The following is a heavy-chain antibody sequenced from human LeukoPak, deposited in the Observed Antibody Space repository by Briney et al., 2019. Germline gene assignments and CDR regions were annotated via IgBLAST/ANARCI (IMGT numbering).Heavy chain of an antibody. CDR1: GFTFGDHA. J-gene: IGHJ3*02. Sequence: GGSLRLSCTASGFTFGDHAMTWVRQAPGKGLEWVGFIRSKAYGGTTDYAASVKGRFTISRDDSKSIAYLQMNSLKTEDTAVYYCTRDPTDIVVVPATIGDAFGIWGQGTMVTVSS. CDR2: IRSKAYGGTT. D-gene: IGHD2-2*01. V-gene: IGHV3-49*04. CDR3: TRDPTDIVVVPATIGDAFGI.